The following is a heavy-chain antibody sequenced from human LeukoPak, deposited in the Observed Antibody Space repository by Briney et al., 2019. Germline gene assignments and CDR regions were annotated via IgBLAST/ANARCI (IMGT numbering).Heavy chain of an antibody. Sequence: TGGSLRLSCAASGFTFSNYAMSWVRQAPGKGLEWVSAISGGGGNTYYADSVKGRFTISRDNSKNTLYLQMNSLRAEDTAVYYCAREVGYCSGGSCPNWFDPWGQGTLVTVSS. CDR2: ISGGGGNT. CDR3: AREVGYCSGGSCPNWFDP. D-gene: IGHD2-15*01. J-gene: IGHJ5*02. CDR1: GFTFSNYA. V-gene: IGHV3-23*01.